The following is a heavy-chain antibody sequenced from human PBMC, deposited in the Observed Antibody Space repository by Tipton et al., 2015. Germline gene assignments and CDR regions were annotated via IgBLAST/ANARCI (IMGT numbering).Heavy chain of an antibody. V-gene: IGHV4-34*01. CDR1: GDSFNIYY. D-gene: IGHD4-17*01. CDR3: ARGTYGGYIQSH. J-gene: IGHJ4*02. Sequence: TLSLTCAVYGDSFNIYYWSWIRQPPGKGLEWIGEINHSGSTNYNPSLKSRVTIPVDTSKNQFSLNLTSVTAADTAFYYCARGTYGGYIQSHWGQGTPVTVSS. CDR2: INHSGST.